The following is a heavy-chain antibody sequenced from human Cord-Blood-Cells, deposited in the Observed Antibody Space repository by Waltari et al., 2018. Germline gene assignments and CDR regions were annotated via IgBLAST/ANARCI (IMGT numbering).Heavy chain of an antibody. CDR2: INHSGST. D-gene: IGHD6-13*01. Sequence: QVQLQQWGAGLLKPSETLSLTCAVYGGSFSGYYWSWIRQPPGKGLEWIGEINHSGSTNYNPALKSRVTISVDTSKNQFSRKLSSVTAADTAVYYCARGFYIAAAGTYYFDYWGQGTLVTVSS. CDR1: GGSFSGYY. J-gene: IGHJ4*02. CDR3: ARGFYIAAAGTYYFDY. V-gene: IGHV4-34*01.